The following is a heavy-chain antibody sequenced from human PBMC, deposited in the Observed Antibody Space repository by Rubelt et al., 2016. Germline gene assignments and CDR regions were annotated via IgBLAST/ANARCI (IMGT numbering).Heavy chain of an antibody. J-gene: IGHJ4*02. CDR3: AKLHGGKTGKIDY. CDR1: GFTFSSYA. D-gene: IGHD3-16*01. CDR2: ISGSGGST. V-gene: IGHV3-23*04. Sequence: EVQLVESGGGLVQPGGSLRLSCAASGFTFSSYAMSWVRQAPGKGLEWVSAISGSGGSTYLAESVKGRFTISRDNSKNTLYVQMNSLRAEETAVYYCAKLHGGKTGKIDYWGQGTLVTVSS.